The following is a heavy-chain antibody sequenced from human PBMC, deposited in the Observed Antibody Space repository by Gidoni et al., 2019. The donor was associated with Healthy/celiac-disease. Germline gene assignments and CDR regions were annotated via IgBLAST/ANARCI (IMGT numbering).Heavy chain of an antibody. CDR2: IIPIFGTA. CDR1: GGTFSSYA. V-gene: IGHV1-69*01. D-gene: IGHD5-18*01. Sequence: QVQLVQSGAEVKKPGSSVTVSCKASGGTFSSYAISWVRQAPGQGLEGMGGIIPIFGTANYAQKFQGRVTITADESTSTAYMELSSRRSEDTAVYYCARDGPGYSYGYYYYMDVWGKGTTVTVSS. J-gene: IGHJ6*03. CDR3: ARDGPGYSYGYYYYMDV.